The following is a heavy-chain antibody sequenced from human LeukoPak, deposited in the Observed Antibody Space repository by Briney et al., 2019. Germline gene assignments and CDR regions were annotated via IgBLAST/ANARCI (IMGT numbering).Heavy chain of an antibody. J-gene: IGHJ4*02. CDR2: IYYSGST. CDR1: GGSISSSSYY. Sequence: SEPLSLTCTVSGGSISSSSYYWGWIRQPPGKGLEWIGSIYYSGSTYYNPSLKSRVTISVDTSKNQFSLKLSSVTAADTAVYYCASPVRGVNYYLDYWGQGTLVTVSS. D-gene: IGHD3-10*01. V-gene: IGHV4-39*01. CDR3: ASPVRGVNYYLDY.